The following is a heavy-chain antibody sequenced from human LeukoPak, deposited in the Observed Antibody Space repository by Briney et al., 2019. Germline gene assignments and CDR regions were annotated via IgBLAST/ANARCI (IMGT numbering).Heavy chain of an antibody. D-gene: IGHD6-6*01. Sequence: GGSLRLSCAASGFSFSSYAMNWVRQAPGKGLEWVSGISNSGGSTYYADSVKGRFTISRDNSKNTLYLQMNSLRAEDTAVYYCAKETSSSFDYWGQGTLVTVSS. V-gene: IGHV3-23*01. J-gene: IGHJ4*02. CDR1: GFSFSSYA. CDR2: ISNSGGST. CDR3: AKETSSSFDY.